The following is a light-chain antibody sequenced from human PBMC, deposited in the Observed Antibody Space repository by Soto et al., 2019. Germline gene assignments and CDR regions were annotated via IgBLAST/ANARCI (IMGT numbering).Light chain of an antibody. J-gene: IGKJ3*01. V-gene: IGKV3-20*01. CDR2: DAS. CDR1: QSVSNSS. Sequence: EIVLTQSPGTLSLSPGERATLSCRASQSVSNSSLAWYQQKPGQAPRLLIYDASSRATGIPDRFSGSGSGTDFTLTISRLEPEDFAVYYCQQYGSSPLFGPGTKVDIK. CDR3: QQYGSSPL.